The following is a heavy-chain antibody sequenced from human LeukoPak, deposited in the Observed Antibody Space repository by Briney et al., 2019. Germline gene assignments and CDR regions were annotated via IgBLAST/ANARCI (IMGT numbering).Heavy chain of an antibody. CDR1: GFTFSSYS. CDR2: ISSSSSYI. J-gene: IGHJ3*02. CDR3: ARGNSGYSHGYRVDAFDI. V-gene: IGHV3-21*01. Sequence: GGSLRLSCAASGFTFSSYSMNWVRQAPGKGLEWVSSISSSSSYIYYADSVKGRFTISRDNAKNSLYLQMNSLRAEDTAVYYCARGNSGYSHGYRVDAFDIWGQGTMVTVSP. D-gene: IGHD5-18*01.